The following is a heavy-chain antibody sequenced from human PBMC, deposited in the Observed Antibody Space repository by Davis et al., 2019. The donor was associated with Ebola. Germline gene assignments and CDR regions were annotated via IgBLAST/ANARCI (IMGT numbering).Heavy chain of an antibody. D-gene: IGHD2-15*01. CDR3: ARDAHCSGGSCYSG. V-gene: IGHV1-69*13. Sequence: SVQVSCKASGGTFSSYAISWVRQAPGQGLEWMGGIIPIFGTANYAQKFQGRVTITADESTSTAYMELSSLRSEDTAVYYCARDAHCSGGSCYSGWGQGTLVTVSS. CDR1: GGTFSSYA. J-gene: IGHJ4*02. CDR2: IIPIFGTA.